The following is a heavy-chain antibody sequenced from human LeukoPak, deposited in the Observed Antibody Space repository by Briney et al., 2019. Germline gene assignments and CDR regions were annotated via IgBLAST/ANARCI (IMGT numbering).Heavy chain of an antibody. CDR2: IYTSGST. Sequence: SETLSLTCTVSGGSISSSSYYWGWIRQPPGKGLEWIGSIYTSGSTNYNPSLKSRVTISVDTSKNQFSLKLSSVTAADTAVYYCARGSGYGDNWFDPWGQGTLVTVSS. CDR1: GGSISSSSYY. V-gene: IGHV4-39*07. CDR3: ARGSGYGDNWFDP. J-gene: IGHJ5*02. D-gene: IGHD5-12*01.